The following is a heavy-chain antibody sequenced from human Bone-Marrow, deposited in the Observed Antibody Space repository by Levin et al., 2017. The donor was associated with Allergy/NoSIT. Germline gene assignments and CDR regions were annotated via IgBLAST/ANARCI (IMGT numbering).Heavy chain of an antibody. J-gene: IGHJ5*02. CDR1: GYSFTSYW. Sequence: GESLKISCKGSGYSFTSYWISWVRQMPGKGLEWMGRIDPSDSYTNYSPSFQGHVTISADKSISTAYLQWSSLKASDTAMYYCAGSGWVDDILTNWFDPWGQGTLVTVSS. CDR2: IDPSDSYT. V-gene: IGHV5-10-1*01. CDR3: AGSGWVDDILTNWFDP. D-gene: IGHD3-9*01.